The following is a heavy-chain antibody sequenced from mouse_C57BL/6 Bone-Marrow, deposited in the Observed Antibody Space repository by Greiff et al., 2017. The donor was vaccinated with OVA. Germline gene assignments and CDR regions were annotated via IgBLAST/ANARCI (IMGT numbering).Heavy chain of an antibody. J-gene: IGHJ2*01. D-gene: IGHD1-1*01. CDR3: AREDGTTVVVDY. Sequence: SGAELVKPGASVKLSCKASGYTFTSYWMQWVKQRPGQGLEWIGEIDPSDSYTTYNQKFKGKATLTVDTSSSTAYMQLSSLTSEDSAVYYCAREDGTTVVVDYWGQGTTLTVSS. CDR1: GYTFTSYW. V-gene: IGHV1-50*01. CDR2: IDPSDSYT.